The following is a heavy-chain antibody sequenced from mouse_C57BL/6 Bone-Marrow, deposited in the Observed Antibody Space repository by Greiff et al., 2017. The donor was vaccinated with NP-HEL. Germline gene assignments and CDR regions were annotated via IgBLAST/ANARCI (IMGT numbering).Heavy chain of an antibody. D-gene: IGHD2-4*01. CDR1: GYAFTNYL. CDR3: ARSYCDYDG. J-gene: IGHJ1*03. CDR2: INPGSGGT. V-gene: IGHV1-54*01. Sequence: VQLQQSGAELVRPGTSVKVSCKASGYAFTNYLIEWVKQRPGQGLELIGVINPGSGGTNYNEKFKGKATLTADKSSSTAYMQLSSLTSEDSAVYFCARSYCDYDGWGTGTTLTVSS.